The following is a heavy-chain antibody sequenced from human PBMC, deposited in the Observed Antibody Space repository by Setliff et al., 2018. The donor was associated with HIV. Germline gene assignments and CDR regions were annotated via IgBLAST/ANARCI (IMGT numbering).Heavy chain of an antibody. V-gene: IGHV1-69*10. D-gene: IGHD3-22*01. CDR3: ARGGLDLGYDSSGYYYFDY. J-gene: IGHJ4*02. Sequence: SVKVSCKASGATFSSYGISWVRQAPGQGLEWMGGIIPILGIANYAQKFQDRVTITADKSTSTAYMELSSLRSEDTAVYYCARGGLDLGYDSSGYYYFDYWGQGTLVTVSS. CDR2: IIPILGIA. CDR1: GATFSSYG.